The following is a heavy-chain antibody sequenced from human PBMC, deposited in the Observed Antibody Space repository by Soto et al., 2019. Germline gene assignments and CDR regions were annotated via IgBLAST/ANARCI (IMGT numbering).Heavy chain of an antibody. CDR1: GGTFSSYA. D-gene: IGHD3-3*01. J-gene: IGHJ6*03. CDR3: ARMYYDFWSGYDGNYYYYMDV. V-gene: IGHV1-69*05. Sequence: SVKVSCKASGGTFSSYAISWVRQAPGQGLEWMGGIIPIFGTANYAQKFQGRVTMTTNTSISTAYMELSSLRSEDTAVYYCARMYYDFWSGYDGNYYYYMDVWGKGTTVTVSS. CDR2: IIPIFGTA.